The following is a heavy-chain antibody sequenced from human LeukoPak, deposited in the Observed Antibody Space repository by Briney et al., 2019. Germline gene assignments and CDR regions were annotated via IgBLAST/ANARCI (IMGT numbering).Heavy chain of an antibody. V-gene: IGHV4-39*01. D-gene: IGHD1-26*01. J-gene: IGHJ4*02. CDR2: IYYSGST. Sequence: SETLSLTCTVSGGSISSSSYYWGWIRQPSGKGLEWIGSIYYSGSTYYNPSLKSRVTISVDTSKNQFSLKLSSVTAADTAVYYCASRVGATGKFDYWGQGTLVTVSS. CDR3: ASRVGATGKFDY. CDR1: GGSISSSSYY.